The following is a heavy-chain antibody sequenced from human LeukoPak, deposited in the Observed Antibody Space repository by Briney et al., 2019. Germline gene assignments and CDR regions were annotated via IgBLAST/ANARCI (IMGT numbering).Heavy chain of an antibody. V-gene: IGHV4-4*02. Sequence: PSETLSLTCAVSGGSISSSDWWNWVRQPPGKGLEWIGEIYHTGSTNYNPSLKSRVTMSVDKSKTQFSLRLSSVTAADTAVYYCARGGSSSWYPFGYWGQGTLVTVSS. D-gene: IGHD6-13*01. CDR1: GGSISSSDW. CDR2: IYHTGST. J-gene: IGHJ4*02. CDR3: ARGGSSSWYPFGY.